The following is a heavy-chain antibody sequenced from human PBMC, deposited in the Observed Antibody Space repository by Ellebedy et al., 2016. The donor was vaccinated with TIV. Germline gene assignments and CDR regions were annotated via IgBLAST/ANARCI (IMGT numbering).Heavy chain of an antibody. CDR1: GFSFSDFA. D-gene: IGHD1-1*01. V-gene: IGHV3-48*04. Sequence: GESLKISFVGSGFSFSDFAVNWVRQPPGKGVEWVSYIASGSTNIQYADSVKGRFYVSRDNAVNSLYLQMNSLRAEDTAVYYCARFNWKDRGGAFDVWGQGTMVTVSS. J-gene: IGHJ3*01. CDR2: IASGSTNI. CDR3: ARFNWKDRGGAFDV.